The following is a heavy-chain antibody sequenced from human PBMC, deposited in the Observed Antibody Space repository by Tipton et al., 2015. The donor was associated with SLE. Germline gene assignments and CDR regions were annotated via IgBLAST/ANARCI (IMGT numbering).Heavy chain of an antibody. J-gene: IGHJ3*02. V-gene: IGHV3-9*01. Sequence: VQLVQSGGGLVQPGRSLRLCCAASGFTFDDYAMHWVRQAPGKGLEWVSGISWNSGSIGYADSVKGRFTISRDNAKNSLYLQMNSLRPEDTALYYCAKTTDDGFDIWGQGTMVTVSS. CDR2: ISWNSGSI. D-gene: IGHD1-14*01. CDR1: GFTFDDYA. CDR3: AKTTDDGFDI.